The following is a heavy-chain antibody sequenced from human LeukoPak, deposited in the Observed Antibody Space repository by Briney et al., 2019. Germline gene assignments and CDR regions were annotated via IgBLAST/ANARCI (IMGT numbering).Heavy chain of an antibody. Sequence: PSETLSLTCTVSGGSISSYYWSWIRQPPGKGLEWIGYIYYSGSTNYNPSLKSRVTISVDTSKNQFSLKLSSVTAADTAVYYCARVLLWFGEFDDAFDIWGQGTMVTVSS. CDR3: ARVLLWFGEFDDAFDI. D-gene: IGHD3-10*01. CDR1: GGSISSYY. J-gene: IGHJ3*02. V-gene: IGHV4-59*12. CDR2: IYYSGST.